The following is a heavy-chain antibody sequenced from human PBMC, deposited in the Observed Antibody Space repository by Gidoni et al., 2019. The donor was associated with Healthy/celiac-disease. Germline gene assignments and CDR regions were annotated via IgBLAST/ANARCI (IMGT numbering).Heavy chain of an antibody. CDR3: ARDNPEYCSSTSCYENWFDP. J-gene: IGHJ5*02. V-gene: IGHV3-7*01. CDR2: IKQDGSEK. CDR1: GFTFSSYW. Sequence: EVQLVESGGGLVQPGGSLRLSCAASGFTFSSYWMSWVRQAPGKGLEWVANIKQDGSEKYYVASVKGRFTISRDNAKNSLYLQMNSLRAEDTAVYYCARDNPEYCSSTSCYENWFDPWGQGTLVTVSS. D-gene: IGHD2-2*01.